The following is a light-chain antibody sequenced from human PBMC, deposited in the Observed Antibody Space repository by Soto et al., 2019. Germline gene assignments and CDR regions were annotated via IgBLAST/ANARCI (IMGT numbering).Light chain of an antibody. CDR3: QVWDNDGGHNYV. CDR1: NIGIYS. J-gene: IGLJ1*01. CDR2: DGS. Sequence: LTQPPSVSVAPGQTATITCGGKNIGIYSVHWYQQRPGQAPVLVVYDGSDRPSGIPERFSGSNSGNTATLTIGRVEAADEADYYCQVWDNDGGHNYVFGPGTKVTVL. V-gene: IGLV3-21*02.